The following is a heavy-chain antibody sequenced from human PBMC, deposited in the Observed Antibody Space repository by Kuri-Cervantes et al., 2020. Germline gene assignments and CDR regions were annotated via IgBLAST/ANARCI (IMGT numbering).Heavy chain of an antibody. J-gene: IGHJ4*02. V-gene: IGHV3-30*02. Sequence: GGSLRLSCAASGFTFSNFGMHWVRQAPGKGLEWVAFIRYDGGNKYYADSVKGRFTISRDNAKNSLYLQMNSLRAEDTAVYYCARGLAYCGGDCYSLSPFDYWGQGTLVTVSS. CDR1: GFTFSNFG. CDR2: IRYDGGNK. D-gene: IGHD2-21*02. CDR3: ARGLAYCGGDCYSLSPFDY.